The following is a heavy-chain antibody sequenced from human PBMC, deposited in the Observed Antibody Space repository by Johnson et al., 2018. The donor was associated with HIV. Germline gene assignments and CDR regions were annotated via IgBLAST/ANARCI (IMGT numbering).Heavy chain of an antibody. CDR1: GFTVSSNE. Sequence: VQLVESRGVLVQPGGSLRLSCAASGFTVSSNEMSWVRQAPGKGLEWVSSISGGSTYYADSRKGRFTISRDNSKNTLHLQMNSLRAEDTAVYYCAKESSYYYDNSGPYWGQGTMVTVSS. CDR3: AKESSYYYDNSGPY. CDR2: ISGGST. V-gene: IGHV3-38-3*01. J-gene: IGHJ3*01. D-gene: IGHD3-22*01.